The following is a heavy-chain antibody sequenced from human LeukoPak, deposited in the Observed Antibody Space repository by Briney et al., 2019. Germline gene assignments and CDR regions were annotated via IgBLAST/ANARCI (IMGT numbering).Heavy chain of an antibody. Sequence: GGSLRLSCVASGFDFGTYAMSWVRQAPGKGPEWVSTVSNGGSSTYYADSVRGRFTVSRDNSKNTLYLQMNSPRVEDTAVYYCARDPVEWELLLDCWGQGTLVTVSS. CDR3: ARDPVEWELLLDC. CDR1: GFDFGTYA. D-gene: IGHD1-26*01. CDR2: VSNGGSST. J-gene: IGHJ4*02. V-gene: IGHV3-23*01.